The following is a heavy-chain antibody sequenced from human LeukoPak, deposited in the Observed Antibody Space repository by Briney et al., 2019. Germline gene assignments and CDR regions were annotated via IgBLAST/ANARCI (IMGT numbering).Heavy chain of an antibody. CDR2: ISSSSSYI. Sequence: GGSLRLSCAASGFTFSSYSMNWVRQAPRKGLEWVSSISSSSSYIYYADSVKGRFTISRDNAKNSLYLQMNSLRAEDTAVYYCARDKEGYCTNGVCSNYYYYYMDVWGKGTTVTVSS. CDR3: ARDKEGYCTNGVCSNYYYYYMDV. V-gene: IGHV3-21*01. D-gene: IGHD2-8*01. J-gene: IGHJ6*03. CDR1: GFTFSSYS.